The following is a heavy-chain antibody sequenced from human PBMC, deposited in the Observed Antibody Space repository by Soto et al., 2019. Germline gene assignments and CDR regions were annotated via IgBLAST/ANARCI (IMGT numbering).Heavy chain of an antibody. CDR2: IYYSGST. V-gene: IGHV4-59*12. CDR3: AGEGTWSGYYYYAMDV. CDR1: GGSISSYD. J-gene: IGHJ6*02. Sequence: QVQLQESGPGLVKPSETLSLTCTVSGGSISSYDWNWIRQPPGKGLEWIGYIYYSGSTNYSPSLKSRVTISVDTSKNQFSLKLSSVTAADTAVYYCAGEGTWSGYYYYAMDVWGQGTTVSVSS. D-gene: IGHD1-1*01.